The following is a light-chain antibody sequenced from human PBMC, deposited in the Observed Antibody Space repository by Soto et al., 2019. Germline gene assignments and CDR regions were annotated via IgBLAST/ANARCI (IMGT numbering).Light chain of an antibody. Sequence: QPVLTQSPSASASLGASVKLTCTLSSGHSSYAIAWHQQQPEKGPRYLMKLNSDGSHSKGDGIPDRFSGSSSGAERYLTISSLQSEDEADYYCQTWGTGTLYWVFGGGTKVTVL. J-gene: IGLJ3*02. CDR1: SGHSSYA. CDR3: QTWGTGTLYWV. V-gene: IGLV4-69*01. CDR2: LNSDGSH.